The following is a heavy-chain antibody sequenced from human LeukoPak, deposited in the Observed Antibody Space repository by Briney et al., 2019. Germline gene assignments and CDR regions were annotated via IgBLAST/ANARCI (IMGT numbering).Heavy chain of an antibody. D-gene: IGHD3-3*01. V-gene: IGHV3-30*04. CDR3: ARGAEWLLEVGSFDY. Sequence: PGGSLRLSCAASGFTFSSYAMHWVRQAPGKGLEWVAVISYDGSNKYYADSVKGRFTISRDNSKNTLYLQMNSLRAEDTAVYYCARGAEWLLEVGSFDYWGQGTLVTVSS. CDR1: GFTFSSYA. CDR2: ISYDGSNK. J-gene: IGHJ4*02.